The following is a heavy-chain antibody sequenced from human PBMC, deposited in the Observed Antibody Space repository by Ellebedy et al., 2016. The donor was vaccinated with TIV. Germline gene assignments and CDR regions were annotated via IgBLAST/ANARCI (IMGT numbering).Heavy chain of an antibody. Sequence: GGSLRLSCAASGFTFTSYWMTWVRQAPGKGPEWVANIKQDGSETHYVDSVKGRFSISRDNTQNSLFLQMHGLRAEDTAVFYCARDRVGWFDYWGQGTLVTVSS. V-gene: IGHV3-7*03. CDR3: ARDRVGWFDY. CDR1: GFTFTSYW. CDR2: IKQDGSET. J-gene: IGHJ5*01.